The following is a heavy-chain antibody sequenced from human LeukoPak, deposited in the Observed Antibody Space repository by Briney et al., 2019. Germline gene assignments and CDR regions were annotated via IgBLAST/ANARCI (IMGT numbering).Heavy chain of an antibody. CDR2: THRSGDT. CDR3: ATRDQSRTFLVPLDS. CDR1: GVSISSGNW. J-gene: IGHJ4*02. D-gene: IGHD3-3*02. Sequence: PSGTLSLTCAVYGVSISSGNWWTWVRQPPGKGLEWIGETHRSGDTKYNPSLNGRVTISMDNSKNQLSLNLISVTAADTATYYCATRDQSRTFLVPLDSWGQGTLVTVSS. V-gene: IGHV4-4*02.